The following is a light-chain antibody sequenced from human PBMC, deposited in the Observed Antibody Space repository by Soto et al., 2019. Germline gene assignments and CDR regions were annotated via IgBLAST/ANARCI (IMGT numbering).Light chain of an antibody. CDR2: GNS. CDR1: SSNIGAGYD. Sequence: QSVLTQPPSVSGAPGQRVTISCTGSSSNIGAGYDVHWYQQLPGTAPNLLIYGNSNRPSGVPDRFSGSKSGTSASLAITGLQAEDEAYYYCQSYDSSLSGVVFGGGTKLTVL. J-gene: IGLJ2*01. CDR3: QSYDSSLSGVV. V-gene: IGLV1-40*01.